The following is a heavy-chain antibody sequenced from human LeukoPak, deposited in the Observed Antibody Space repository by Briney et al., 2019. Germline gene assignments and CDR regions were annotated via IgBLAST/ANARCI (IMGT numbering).Heavy chain of an antibody. J-gene: IGHJ5*02. CDR3: ARRYYGSGSYYNWFDP. V-gene: IGHV5-51*01. CDR1: GYSFTSYW. Sequence: GESLKISCKGSGYSFTSYWIGWVRQMPGKGLEWMGIIFPGDSDTRYSPSFQGQVTISADKSISTAYLQWSSLKASDTAMYYCARRYYGSGSYYNWFDPWGQGTLVTVSS. D-gene: IGHD3-10*01. CDR2: IFPGDSDT.